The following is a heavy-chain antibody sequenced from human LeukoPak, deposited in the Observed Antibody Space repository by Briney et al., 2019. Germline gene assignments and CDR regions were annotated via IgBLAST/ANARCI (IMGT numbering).Heavy chain of an antibody. J-gene: IGHJ4*02. CDR2: ISYDGSNK. Sequence: GRSLRPSCAASGFTFSSYAMHWVRQAPGKGLEWVAVISYDGSNKYYADSVKGRFTISRDNSKNTLYLQMNSLRAEDTAVYYCAKDLTRYFDYWGQGTLVTVSS. V-gene: IGHV3-30-3*01. CDR3: AKDLTRYFDY. D-gene: IGHD1-1*01. CDR1: GFTFSSYA.